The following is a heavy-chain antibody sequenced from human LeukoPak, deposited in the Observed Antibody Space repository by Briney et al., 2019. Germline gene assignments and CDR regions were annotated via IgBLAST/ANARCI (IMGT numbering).Heavy chain of an antibody. CDR3: ARSVAGLYYFDY. J-gene: IGHJ4*02. CDR2: IYYSGST. D-gene: IGHD6-19*01. V-gene: IGHV4-59*01. CDR1: GCSISSYY. Sequence: SETLSLTCTVSGCSISSYYWSWIRQPPGKGLEWIGYIYYSGSTNYNPSLKSRVTISVDTSKNQFSLKLSSVTAADTAVYYCARSVAGLYYFDYWGQATLVTVSS.